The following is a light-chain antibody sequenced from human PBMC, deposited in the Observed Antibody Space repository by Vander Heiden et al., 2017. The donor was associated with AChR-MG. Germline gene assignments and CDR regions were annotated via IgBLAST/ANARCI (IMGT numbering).Light chain of an antibody. CDR2: GAS. Sequence: EIVLTQSPGPLSLSTGSRATLACSASQSVSSVNLAWYRQKPGQAPSLLIHGASGRASGIPDRVRGSGSGTDFTLTISRLEPEDFAVYYCQQYGSSPPAFTFGPGTKVDIK. CDR3: QQYGSSPPAFT. V-gene: IGKV3-20*01. CDR1: QSVSSVN. J-gene: IGKJ3*01.